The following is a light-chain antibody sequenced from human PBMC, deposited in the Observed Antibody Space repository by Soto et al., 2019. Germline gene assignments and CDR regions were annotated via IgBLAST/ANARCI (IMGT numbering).Light chain of an antibody. J-gene: IGKJ1*01. CDR3: QQYSSYWT. V-gene: IGKV3-15*01. CDR1: QGVSRK. Sequence: EIVRPQSPATLSVSPGEMVPTSCRASQGVSRKLAWYQHKSGQAPRLLISGASAGATGIPARFSGSGSGTDFTLTISRLEPEEFATYYCQQYSSYWTFAKGTKVDIK. CDR2: GAS.